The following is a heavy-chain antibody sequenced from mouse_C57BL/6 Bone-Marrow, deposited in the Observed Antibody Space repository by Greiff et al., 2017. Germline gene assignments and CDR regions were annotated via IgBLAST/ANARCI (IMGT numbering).Heavy chain of an antibody. CDR2: INPNYGTT. CDR1: GYSFTDYN. J-gene: IGHJ3*01. Sequence: EVQLQQSGPELVKPGASVKISCKASGYSFTDYNMNWVKQSNGKSLEWIGVINPNYGTTSYNQKFKGKATLTVDQSSSTAYMQLNRLPSEDSAVYYCARGGNSSGSWFAYWGQGTLVTVSA. CDR3: ARGGNSSGSWFAY. V-gene: IGHV1-39*01. D-gene: IGHD3-2*02.